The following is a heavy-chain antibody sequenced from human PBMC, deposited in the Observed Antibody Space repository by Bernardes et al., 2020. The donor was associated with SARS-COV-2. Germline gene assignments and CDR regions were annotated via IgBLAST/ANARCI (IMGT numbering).Heavy chain of an antibody. CDR3: ARHTKWESDAFDI. CDR1: GGSFSGYY. J-gene: IGHJ3*02. D-gene: IGHD1-26*01. V-gene: IGHV4-34*01. CDR2: IDHRGGT. Sequence: SETLSLTCAVYGGSFSGYYWSWIRQPPGKGLEWIGDIDHRGGTNYNPSLKSRVTISVDTSKNQFSLKLSSVTAADTAVYYCARHTKWESDAFDIWGQGTMVTVSS.